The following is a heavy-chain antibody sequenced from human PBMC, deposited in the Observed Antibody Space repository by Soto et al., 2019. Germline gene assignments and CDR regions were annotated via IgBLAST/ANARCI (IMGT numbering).Heavy chain of an antibody. CDR3: ARGRITIFGVVIADFDY. D-gene: IGHD3-3*01. CDR2: ISSSSSYI. CDR1: GFTFSSYS. Sequence: EVQLVESGGGLVKPGGSLRLSCAASGFTFSSYSMNWVRQAPGKGLEWVSSISSSSSYIYYADSVKGRFTISRDNAKNSLYLQMNSLRAEDTAVYYCARGRITIFGVVIADFDYWGQGTLVTVSS. J-gene: IGHJ4*02. V-gene: IGHV3-21*01.